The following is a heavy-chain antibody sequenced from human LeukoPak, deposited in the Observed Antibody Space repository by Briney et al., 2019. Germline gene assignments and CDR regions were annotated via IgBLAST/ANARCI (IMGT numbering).Heavy chain of an antibody. Sequence: PSETLSLTRAVYGGSFSGYYWSWIRQPPGKGLEWIGEINHSGSTNYNPSLKSRVTISVDTSKNQFSLKLSSVTAADTAVYYCASLRAFDIWGQGTMVTVSS. CDR2: INHSGST. V-gene: IGHV4-34*01. J-gene: IGHJ3*02. CDR1: GGSFSGYY. CDR3: ASLRAFDI.